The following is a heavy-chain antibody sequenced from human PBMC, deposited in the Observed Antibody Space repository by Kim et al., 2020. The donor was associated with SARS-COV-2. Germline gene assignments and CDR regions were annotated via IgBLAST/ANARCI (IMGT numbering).Heavy chain of an antibody. CDR2: ISWNSGSI. V-gene: IGHV3-9*01. Sequence: GGSLRLSCAASGFTFDDYAMHWVRQAPGKGLEWVSGISWNSGSIGYADSVKGRFTISRDNAKNSLYLQMNSLRAEDTALYYCATDRVATSLYYFDYWGQG. J-gene: IGHJ4*02. CDR1: GFTFDDYA. D-gene: IGHD5-12*01. CDR3: ATDRVATSLYYFDY.